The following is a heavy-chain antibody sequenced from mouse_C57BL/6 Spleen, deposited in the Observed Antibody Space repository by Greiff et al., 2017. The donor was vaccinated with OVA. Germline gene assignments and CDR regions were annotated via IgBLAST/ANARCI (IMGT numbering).Heavy chain of an antibody. CDR3: ARDCRSYYCDY. CDR2: ISDGGSYT. Sequence: EVKLQESGGGLVKPGGSLQLSCAASGFTFRSYAMSWVRQTPEKRLEWVATISDGGSYTYYPDNVKGRFTISRDNAKNNLYLQMSHLKSEDTAMYDCARDCRSYYCDYWGQGTTLTVSS. J-gene: IGHJ2*01. V-gene: IGHV5-4*01. CDR1: GFTFRSYA.